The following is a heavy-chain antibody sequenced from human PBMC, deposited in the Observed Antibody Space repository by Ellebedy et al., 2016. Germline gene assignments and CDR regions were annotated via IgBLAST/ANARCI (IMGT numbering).Heavy chain of an antibody. CDR3: ARGPPQGGMDV. CDR1: GYSISSGYY. Sequence: SETLSLXCTVSGYSISSGYYWGWIRQPPGKGLEWIGSIYHSGSTYYNPSLKSRVTISVDTSKNQFSLKLSSVTAADTAVHYCARGPPQGGMDVWGQGTTVTVSS. CDR2: IYHSGST. V-gene: IGHV4-38-2*02. J-gene: IGHJ6*02.